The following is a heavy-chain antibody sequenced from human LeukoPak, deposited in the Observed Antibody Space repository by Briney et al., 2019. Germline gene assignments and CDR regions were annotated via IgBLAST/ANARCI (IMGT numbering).Heavy chain of an antibody. CDR1: GGTFSSYA. J-gene: IGHJ6*04. V-gene: IGHV1-69*13. Sequence: SVKVSRKASGGTFSSYAISWVRQAPGQGLEWMGGIIPIFGTANYAQKFQGRVTITADESTSTAYMELSSLRSEDTAVYYCARDLLGYCSSTSCPRTGYGMDVWGKGTTVTVSS. CDR2: IIPIFGTA. CDR3: ARDLLGYCSSTSCPRTGYGMDV. D-gene: IGHD2-2*01.